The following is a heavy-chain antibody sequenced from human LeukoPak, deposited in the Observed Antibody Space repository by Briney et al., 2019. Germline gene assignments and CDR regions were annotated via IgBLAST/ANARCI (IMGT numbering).Heavy chain of an antibody. CDR3: AKPYYYGSGSYFNFDY. J-gene: IGHJ4*02. Sequence: GGSLRLSCAASGFTFSSYAMSWVRQAPGKGLEGVSGISGSGGSTYYADSVKRRFTISRDNSKNTLYLQMNSLRAEDTAVYYCAKPYYYGSGSYFNFDYWGQGTLVTVSS. CDR2: ISGSGGST. V-gene: IGHV3-23*01. CDR1: GFTFSSYA. D-gene: IGHD3-10*01.